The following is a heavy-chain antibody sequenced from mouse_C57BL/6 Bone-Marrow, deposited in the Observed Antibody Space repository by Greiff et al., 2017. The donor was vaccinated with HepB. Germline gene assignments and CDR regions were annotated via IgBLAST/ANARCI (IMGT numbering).Heavy chain of an antibody. CDR2: IWSGGST. CDR3: ARLGRD. J-gene: IGHJ3*01. D-gene: IGHD1-1*01. V-gene: IGHV2-2*01. Sequence: VQLKESGPGLVQPSQSLSITCTVSGFSLTSYGVHWVRQSPGKGLEWLGVIWSGGSTDYNAAFISRLSISKDNSKSQVFFKMNSLQADDTAIYYCARLGRDWGQGTLVTVSA. CDR1: GFSLTSYG.